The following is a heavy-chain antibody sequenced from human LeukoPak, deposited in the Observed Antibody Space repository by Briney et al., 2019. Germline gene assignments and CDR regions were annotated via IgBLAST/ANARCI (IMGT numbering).Heavy chain of an antibody. Sequence: GGSLRLSCAASGFTFSDYYMSWIRQAPGKGLEWVSYISSSGTTIYHADSVKGRFTISRDNAKNSLYLQMNSLRAEDTAVYYCARQETNWNYEDYWGQGTLVTVSS. J-gene: IGHJ4*02. CDR1: GFTFSDYY. CDR2: ISSSGTTI. V-gene: IGHV3-11*01. D-gene: IGHD1-7*01. CDR3: ARQETNWNYEDY.